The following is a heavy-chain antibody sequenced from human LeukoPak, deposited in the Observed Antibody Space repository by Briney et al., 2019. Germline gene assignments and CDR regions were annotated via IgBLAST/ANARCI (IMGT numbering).Heavy chain of an antibody. V-gene: IGHV3-20*04. D-gene: IGHD3-10*01. Sequence: GGSLRLSCAASGFTFDDHGMIWVRQCPGKGLEWVSGINENGGSKGYAGSVKGRFTISRDNAKNSLFLHMTTLRVEDTALCYCARGSASHYGAFDVWGQGTMVTVSS. CDR3: ARGSASHYGAFDV. CDR1: GFTFDDHG. J-gene: IGHJ3*01. CDR2: INENGGSK.